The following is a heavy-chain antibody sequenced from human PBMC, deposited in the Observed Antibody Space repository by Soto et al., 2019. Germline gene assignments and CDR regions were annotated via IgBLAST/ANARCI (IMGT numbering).Heavy chain of an antibody. Sequence: GGSLRLSCATSGLIFSGSAIHWVRQASGKGLEWVGRIRSKANTYATAYAASLKGRFTISRDDSKSTAYLQMNSLKTEDTAVYYCATADRIPNAFDIWGQGTMVTVSS. CDR2: IRSKANTYAT. D-gene: IGHD5-18*01. V-gene: IGHV3-73*01. CDR1: GLIFSGSA. CDR3: ATADRIPNAFDI. J-gene: IGHJ3*02.